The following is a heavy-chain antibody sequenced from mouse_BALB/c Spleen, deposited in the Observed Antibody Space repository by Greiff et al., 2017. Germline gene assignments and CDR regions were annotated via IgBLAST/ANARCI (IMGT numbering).Heavy chain of an antibody. V-gene: IGHV1S56*01. CDR2: IYPGNVNT. Sequence: QVQLQQSGPELVKPGASVRISCKASGYTFTSHYIHWVKQRPGQGLEWIGRIYPGNVNTKYNVKFKGKATLTADKSSSTAYLQLSSLTSEDSAVYFCARDYSGRRYDWYIDDWGEGTTGTVAS. J-gene: IGHJ1*01. CDR3: ARDYSGRRYDWYIDD. D-gene: IGHD1-1*01. CDR1: GYTFTSHY.